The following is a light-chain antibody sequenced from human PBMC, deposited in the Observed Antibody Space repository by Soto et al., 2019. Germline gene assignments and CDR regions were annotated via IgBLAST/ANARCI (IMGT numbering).Light chain of an antibody. CDR3: QQYGNSPGIS. Sequence: EIALTQSPGTLSLSPGEGATLSCRASQGVDSKHLAWYQQKPGQPPRLLIYAASSRATGITDRFSGSGSGTDFTLSISRLETEDFAVYYCQQYGNSPGISFGQGTRLEIK. J-gene: IGKJ5*01. CDR2: AAS. V-gene: IGKV3-20*01. CDR1: QGVDSKH.